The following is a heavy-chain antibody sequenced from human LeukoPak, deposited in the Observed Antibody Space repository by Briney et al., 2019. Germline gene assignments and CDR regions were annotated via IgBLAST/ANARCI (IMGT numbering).Heavy chain of an antibody. V-gene: IGHV4-30-4*01. D-gene: IGHD6-13*01. CDR2: IYHSGRT. J-gene: IGHJ4*02. CDR3: ASLSLYTSSPLDY. Sequence: SETLSLTCNVSGGSISSGDFYWSWIRQPPGKGLEWIGYIYHSGRTYYNPSLKSRISISIDTSRNQFSLKLSSVTAADTAVYYCASLSLYTSSPLDYWGPGTLVTVSS. CDR1: GGSISSGDFY.